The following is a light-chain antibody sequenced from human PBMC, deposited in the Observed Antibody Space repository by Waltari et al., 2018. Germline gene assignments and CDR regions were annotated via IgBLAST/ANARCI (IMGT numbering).Light chain of an antibody. CDR1: QSLLHSNGYNY. CDR3: MQALQTPWT. J-gene: IGKJ1*01. CDR2: LGS. Sequence: DVVMTKSPLSMPVTRGEPASITCRSSQSLLHSNGYNYLDWYLQKPGQSPQLLIYLGSNRASGVPDRFSGSGSGTDFTLKISRVEAEDVGVYYCMQALQTPWTFGQGTKVEIK. V-gene: IGKV2-28*01.